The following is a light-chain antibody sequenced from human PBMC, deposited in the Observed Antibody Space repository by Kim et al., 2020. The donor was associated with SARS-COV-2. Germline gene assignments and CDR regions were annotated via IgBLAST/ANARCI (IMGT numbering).Light chain of an antibody. Sequence: EIVLTQSPGTLSLSPGERASLSCRASQSVNTRSVAWYQQKRGQAPRLLIYATSSRATGITDRFSGSGSGTDFTLTITRLEPEDFAVYYCQHYDSSPPFTFGQGTRLEIK. CDR3: QHYDSSPPFT. CDR2: ATS. J-gene: IGKJ5*01. V-gene: IGKV3-20*01. CDR1: QSVNTRS.